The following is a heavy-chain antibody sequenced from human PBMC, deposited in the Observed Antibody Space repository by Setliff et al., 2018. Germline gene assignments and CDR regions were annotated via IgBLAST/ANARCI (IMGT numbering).Heavy chain of an antibody. CDR3: ARFGGSCSSSSCYASDL. J-gene: IGHJ3*01. Sequence: ASVKVSCKASGYTFSTYGLHWVRQAPGQGPEWMGMIITNTGKTSYAQKFQGRVTMTTDTSTGTGYMELRSLGPDDTAVYFCARFGGSCSSSSCYASDLWGQGTMVTVSS. V-gene: IGHV1-18*01. CDR1: GYTFSTYG. CDR2: IITNTGKT. D-gene: IGHD2-2*01.